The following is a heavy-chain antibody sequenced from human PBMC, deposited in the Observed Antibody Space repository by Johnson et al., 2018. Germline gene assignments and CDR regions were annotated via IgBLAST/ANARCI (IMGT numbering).Heavy chain of an antibody. CDR3: ARDQVSSGGTPLMGV. V-gene: IGHV3-33*01. D-gene: IGHD2-15*01. CDR2: IWYDGSIE. J-gene: IGHJ6*02. CDR1: GFIFRNYG. Sequence: QVQLVQSGGGAVQPGRSLRLSCGASGFIFRNYGMHWVRQAPGKGLEWVAIIWYDGSIENYADSVKGRFTISRDNSKNTLYLQMNSLRAEDTAVYYCARDQVSSGGTPLMGVWGHGPPVTVSS.